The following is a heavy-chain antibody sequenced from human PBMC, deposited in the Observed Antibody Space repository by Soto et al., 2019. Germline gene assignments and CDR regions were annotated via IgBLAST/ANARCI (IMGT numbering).Heavy chain of an antibody. J-gene: IGHJ4*02. Sequence: PGASVKVSCKVSGYTLTELSMHWVRQAPGKGLEWMGGFDPEDGETIYAQKFQGRVTMTEDTSTDTAYMELSSLRSEDTAVYYCATARIQYSSSWYPLFDYWGQGTLVTVSS. CDR3: ATARIQYSSSWYPLFDY. D-gene: IGHD6-13*01. CDR1: GYTLTELS. V-gene: IGHV1-24*01. CDR2: FDPEDGET.